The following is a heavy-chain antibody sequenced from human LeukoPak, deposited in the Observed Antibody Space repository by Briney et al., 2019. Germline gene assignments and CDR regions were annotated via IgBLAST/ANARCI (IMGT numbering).Heavy chain of an antibody. Sequence: PGGSLRLSCAASGFTVSSNYMSWVRQAPGKGLEWVSVIYSGGSTYYADSVKGRFTISRDNSKNTLYLQMNSLRAEDTAVYYCASLNSRETYYYDSSGPAPDYWGQGTLVTVSS. CDR3: ASLNSRETYYYDSSGPAPDY. CDR2: IYSGGST. D-gene: IGHD3-22*01. CDR1: GFTVSSNY. V-gene: IGHV3-66*01. J-gene: IGHJ4*02.